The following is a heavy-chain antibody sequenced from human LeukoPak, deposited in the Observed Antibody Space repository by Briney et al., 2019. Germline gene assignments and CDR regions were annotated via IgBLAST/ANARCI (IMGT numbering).Heavy chain of an antibody. CDR2: INSDGSST. Sequence: GGSLRLSCAASGLTFSSYSMNWVRQAPGKGLVWVSRINSDGSSTNYADPVKGRFTISRDNAKNTLYLQMNSLRAEDTAVYYCVRGSFGPDIWGQGTMVTVSS. D-gene: IGHD3/OR15-3a*01. V-gene: IGHV3-74*01. CDR1: GLTFSSYS. CDR3: VRGSFGPDI. J-gene: IGHJ3*02.